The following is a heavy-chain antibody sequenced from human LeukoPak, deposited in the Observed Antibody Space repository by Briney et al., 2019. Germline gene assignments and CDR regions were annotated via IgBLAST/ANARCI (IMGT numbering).Heavy chain of an antibody. CDR2: ISYDGSNK. CDR3: ARDPYYDILTGSLVTYFDY. D-gene: IGHD3-9*01. CDR1: GFTFSSYA. J-gene: IGHJ4*02. Sequence: GGSLRLSCAASGFTFSSYAMHWVRQAPGKGLEWVAVISYDGSNKYYADSVKGRFTISRDNSKNTLYLQMNSLRAEDTAMYYCARDPYYDILTGSLVTYFDYWGQGTLVTVSS. V-gene: IGHV3-30*04.